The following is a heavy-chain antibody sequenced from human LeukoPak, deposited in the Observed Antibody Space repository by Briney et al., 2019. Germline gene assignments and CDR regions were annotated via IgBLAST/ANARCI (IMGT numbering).Heavy chain of an antibody. CDR1: GGTFSSYA. D-gene: IGHD3-3*01. J-gene: IGHJ4*02. CDR3: ARGSYYDFWSGASIDY. CDR2: IIPIFGTA. V-gene: IGHV1-69*13. Sequence: SVTVSCKASGGTFSSYAISWVRQAPGQGLERMGGIIPIFGTANYAQKFQGRVTITADESTSTAYMELSSLRSEDTAVYYCARGSYYDFWSGASIDYWGQGTLVTVSS.